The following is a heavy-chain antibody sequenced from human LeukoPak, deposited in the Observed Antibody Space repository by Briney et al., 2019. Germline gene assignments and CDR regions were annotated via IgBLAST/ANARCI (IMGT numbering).Heavy chain of an antibody. Sequence: KPSETLSLTCTVSGGSISSSSYYWGWIRQPPGKGLEWIGNIYYSGGTYSNPSLKSRVTISVDTSKNQFSLNLSSVTAADTAVYFCFASWIFPGAFDIWGQGTMIVGSS. D-gene: IGHD2-2*03. J-gene: IGHJ3*02. CDR1: GGSISSSSYY. CDR3: FASWIFPGAFDI. V-gene: IGHV4-39*01. CDR2: IYYSGGT.